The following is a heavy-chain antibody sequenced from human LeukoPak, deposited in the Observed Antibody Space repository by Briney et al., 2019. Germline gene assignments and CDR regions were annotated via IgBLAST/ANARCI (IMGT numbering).Heavy chain of an antibody. Sequence: SETLSLTCTVSGGSISSSSYYWGWIRQPPGKGLEWIGSIYYSGSTYYNLSLKSRVTISVDTSKNQFSLKLSSVTAADTAVYYCAGGYCSGGSCSDAFDIWGQGTMVTVSS. V-gene: IGHV4-39*01. J-gene: IGHJ3*02. CDR1: GGSISSSSYY. CDR2: IYYSGST. CDR3: AGGYCSGGSCSDAFDI. D-gene: IGHD2-15*01.